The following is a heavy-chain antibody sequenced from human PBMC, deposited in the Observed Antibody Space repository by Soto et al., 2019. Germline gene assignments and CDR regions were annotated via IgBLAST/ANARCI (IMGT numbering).Heavy chain of an antibody. CDR2: ISGNNGNT. D-gene: IGHD3-10*01. CDR1: GYTFTTYD. CDR3: ARGGSGSGFDY. J-gene: IGHJ4*02. Sequence: ASVKVSCKASGYTFTTYDISWVRQAPGQGLEWMGWISGNNGNTNYAQKLQGRDTMTRDTSTSTAYMDLRSLRSDDTAVYYCARGGSGSGFDYWGQGTLVTVSS. V-gene: IGHV1-18*04.